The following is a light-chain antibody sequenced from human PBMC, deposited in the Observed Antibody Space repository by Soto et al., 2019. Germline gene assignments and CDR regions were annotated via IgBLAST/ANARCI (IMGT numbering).Light chain of an antibody. Sequence: SELTQPASVSVSPGQSIAISCTGTSSDVGGYDYVSWYQQHPDKAPKLIIYEVTKRPSGVSNRFSGSKSGNTASLTISGLQPDDEADYYCSSHTSGDTRVFGSGTKVTVL. CDR3: SSHTSGDTRV. V-gene: IGLV2-14*01. J-gene: IGLJ1*01. CDR2: EVT. CDR1: SSDVGGYDY.